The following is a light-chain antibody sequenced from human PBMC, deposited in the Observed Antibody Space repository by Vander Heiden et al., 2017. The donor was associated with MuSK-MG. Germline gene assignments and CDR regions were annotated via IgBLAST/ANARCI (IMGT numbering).Light chain of an antibody. CDR3: QQEDNLPHT. Sequence: DIQMTQSPSSLSASVGDRVTITCQASQVISNYLNWYQQKPGKAPKLLIYDASNLETGVPSRFSGSGSGTDFTFTISSLQPEDVATYYCQQEDNLPHTFGHGTKVDIK. CDR2: DAS. V-gene: IGKV1-33*01. J-gene: IGKJ3*01. CDR1: QVISNY.